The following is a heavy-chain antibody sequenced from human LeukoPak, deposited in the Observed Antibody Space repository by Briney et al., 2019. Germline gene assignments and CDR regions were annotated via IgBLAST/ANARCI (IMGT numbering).Heavy chain of an antibody. CDR1: GGTFSSYA. J-gene: IGHJ6*03. Sequence: SVKVSCKASGGTFSSYAISWVRQAPGQGREWMGRSIPIFGTANYAQKFQGRVTITTDESTSTAYMELSSLRSEDTAVYYCARGTIFGVVPYYYYMDVWGKGTTVTVSS. CDR3: ARGTIFGVVPYYYYMDV. CDR2: SIPIFGTA. V-gene: IGHV1-69*05. D-gene: IGHD3-3*01.